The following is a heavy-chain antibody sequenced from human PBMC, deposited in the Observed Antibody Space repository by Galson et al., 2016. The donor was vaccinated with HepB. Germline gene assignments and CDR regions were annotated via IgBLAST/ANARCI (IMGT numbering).Heavy chain of an antibody. CDR1: GGTFSSHA. CDR2: IIPIFRTT. J-gene: IGHJ6*02. D-gene: IGHD3-16*01. V-gene: IGHV1-69*13. CDR3: AREGGGVAEVKTYYYGMDV. Sequence: SVKVSCKASGGTFSSHAFSWVRQAPGQGLEWMGAIIPIFRTTNYEQKFQDRVTITADESTSTVYMELSSLRSEDTAVYYCAREGGGVAEVKTYYYGMDVWGQGTTVTVSS.